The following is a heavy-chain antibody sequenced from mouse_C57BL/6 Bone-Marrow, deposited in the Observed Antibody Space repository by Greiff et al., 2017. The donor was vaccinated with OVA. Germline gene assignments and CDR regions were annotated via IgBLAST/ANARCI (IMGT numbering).Heavy chain of an antibody. D-gene: IGHD1-1*01. CDR2: SRNKANDYTT. CDR1: GFTFSDFY. V-gene: IGHV7-1*01. Sequence: EVQLVESGGGLVQSGRSLRLSCATSGFTFSDFYMEWVRQAPGKGLEWIAASRNKANDYTTEYSASVKGRFIVSRDTSQSILYLQMNALRAEDTAIYYCARDALYYYGSSWGQGTSVTVSS. CDR3: ARDALYYYGSS. J-gene: IGHJ4*01.